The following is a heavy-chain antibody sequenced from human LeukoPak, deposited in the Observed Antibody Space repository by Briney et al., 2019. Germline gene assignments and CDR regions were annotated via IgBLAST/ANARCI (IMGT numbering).Heavy chain of an antibody. D-gene: IGHD3-22*01. CDR3: ARVTYYDSSHFDY. V-gene: IGHV4-59*01. Sequence: SETLSLTCTVSGGSISSYYWSWIRQPPGKGLEWIGYIYYSGSTNYNPSLKSRVTISVDTSKNQFSLKLSSVTAADTAVYYCARVTYYDSSHFDYWGQGTPVTVSS. J-gene: IGHJ4*02. CDR1: GGSISSYY. CDR2: IYYSGST.